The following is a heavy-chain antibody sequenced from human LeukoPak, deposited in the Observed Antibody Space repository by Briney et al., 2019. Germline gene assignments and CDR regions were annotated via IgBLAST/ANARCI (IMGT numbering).Heavy chain of an antibody. CDR1: GGSISIGGYS. Sequence: SQTLSLTCAVSGGSISIGGYSWSWIRQPPGKGLEWIGYIYHSGSTYYNPSLKSRVTISVDRSKNQFSLKLSSVTAADTAVYYCARDRRYFDYWGQGTLVTVSS. V-gene: IGHV4-30-2*01. CDR3: ARDRRYFDY. J-gene: IGHJ4*02. CDR2: IYHSGST.